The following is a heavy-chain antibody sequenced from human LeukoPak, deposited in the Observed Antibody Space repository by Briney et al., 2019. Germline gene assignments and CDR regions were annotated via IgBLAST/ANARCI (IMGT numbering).Heavy chain of an antibody. V-gene: IGHV4-61*02. CDR3: ARDSSGGFDP. CDR1: GGSISSGSYY. D-gene: IGHD6-6*01. J-gene: IGHJ5*02. Sequence: SETLSPTCTVSGGSISSGSYYWSWIRQPAGKGLEWIGRIYTSGSTSYNPSLKSRVTISVDTSKNQFSLKLSSVTAADTAVYYCARDSSGGFDPWGQGTLVTVSS. CDR2: IYTSGST.